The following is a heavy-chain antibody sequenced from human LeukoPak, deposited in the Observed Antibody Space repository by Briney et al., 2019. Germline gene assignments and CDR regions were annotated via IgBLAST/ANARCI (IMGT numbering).Heavy chain of an antibody. V-gene: IGHV4-4*02. CDR2: IYHSGST. D-gene: IGHD3-9*01. CDR1: GGSISTTHW. J-gene: IGHJ4*02. CDR3: ARKDFDSLLYDY. Sequence: PSGTLSLTCAVSGGSISTTHWWTWVRQPPGKGLEWDGEIYHSGSTNYNPSLKSRVTISVDMSKNQFSLKLSSVTAADRAVYYCARKDFDSLLYDYWGRGTLVTVSS.